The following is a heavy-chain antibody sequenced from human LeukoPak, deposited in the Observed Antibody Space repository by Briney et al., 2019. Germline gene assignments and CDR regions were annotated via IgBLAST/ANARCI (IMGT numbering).Heavy chain of an antibody. Sequence: SETLSLTCTVSGGSISSSSYYWGWIRQPPGKGLGWIGSIYYSGSTYYYPSLRSRVTISVDTSKNQFSLKLSSVTAADTAVYYCAISPYYYDSSGYSPLIPPTIWGQGTMVTVSS. CDR3: AISPYYYDSSGYSPLIPPTI. CDR1: GGSISSSSYY. D-gene: IGHD3-22*01. V-gene: IGHV4-39*01. CDR2: IYYSGST. J-gene: IGHJ3*02.